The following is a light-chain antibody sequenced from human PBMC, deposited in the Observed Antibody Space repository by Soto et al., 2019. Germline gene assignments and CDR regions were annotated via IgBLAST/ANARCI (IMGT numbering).Light chain of an antibody. CDR1: SSDVGGYNY. CDR2: EVS. Sequence: QSALTQPASVSGSPGQSITISCTGTSSDVGGYNYVSWYRQHPGKAPKLMIYEVSNRPSGVSNRFSGSKSGNTASLTISGLQAEDEADYYCSSYTSSSPSVVFGGGTKLTVL. CDR3: SSYTSSSPSVV. V-gene: IGLV2-14*01. J-gene: IGLJ2*01.